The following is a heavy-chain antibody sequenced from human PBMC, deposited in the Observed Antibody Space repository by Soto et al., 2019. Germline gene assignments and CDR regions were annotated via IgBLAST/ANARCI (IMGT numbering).Heavy chain of an antibody. CDR3: ARGDSGSYYAFDI. V-gene: IGHV1-69*13. CDR2: IIPIFGTA. D-gene: IGHD1-26*01. Sequence: GASVKVSCKASGGTFSSYAISWVRQAPGQGLEWMGGIIPIFGTANYAQKFQGRVTITADESTSTAYMELSSLRSEDTAVYYCARGDSGSYYAFDIWGQGTMVTVSS. CDR1: GGTFSSYA. J-gene: IGHJ3*02.